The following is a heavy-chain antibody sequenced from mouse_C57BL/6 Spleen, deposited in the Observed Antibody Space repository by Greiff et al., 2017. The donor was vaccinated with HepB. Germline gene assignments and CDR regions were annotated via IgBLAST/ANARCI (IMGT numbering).Heavy chain of an antibody. CDR2: ISPGSGST. J-gene: IGHJ4*01. CDR1: GYTFTSYW. CDR3: ARRSIYYGSIHAMDY. V-gene: IGHV1-55*01. Sequence: VQLQQPGAELVKPGASVKMSCKASGYTFTSYWITWVKQRPGQGLEWIGDISPGSGSTNYNEKFKSKATLTVDTSSSTAYMQLSSLTSEDSAVYYCARRSIYYGSIHAMDYWGQGTSVTVSS. D-gene: IGHD1-1*01.